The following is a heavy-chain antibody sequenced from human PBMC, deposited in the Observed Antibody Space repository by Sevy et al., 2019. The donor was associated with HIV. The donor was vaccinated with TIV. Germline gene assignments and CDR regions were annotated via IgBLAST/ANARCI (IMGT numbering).Heavy chain of an antibody. CDR1: GFTFDDYA. CDR3: AKDGGLRHDYYYYGMDV. V-gene: IGHV3-9*01. D-gene: IGHD3-16*01. J-gene: IGHJ6*02. Sequence: QLGGSLRLSCAASGFTFDDYAMHWVRQAPGKGLEWVSGISWNSGSIGYADSVKGRFTISRDNAKNSLYLQMNSLRAEDTALYYCAKDGGLRHDYYYYGMDVWGQGTTVTVSS. CDR2: ISWNSGSI.